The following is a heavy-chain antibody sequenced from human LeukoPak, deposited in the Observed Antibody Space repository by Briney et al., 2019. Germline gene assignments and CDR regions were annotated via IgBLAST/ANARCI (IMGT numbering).Heavy chain of an antibody. CDR3: ARHAGSSGWTDLDY. J-gene: IGHJ4*02. V-gene: IGHV4-38-2*01. CDR1: GYSISSGYY. Sequence: SQTLSLTCAVSGYSISSGYYWGWIRQPPEKRLEWIGSIYYSGRTYYNPSLNSRVAISVDTPKNQFSLKLSAVTAADKAVYYCARHAGSSGWTDLDYWGQGTLVTLSS. CDR2: IYYSGRT. D-gene: IGHD6-19*01.